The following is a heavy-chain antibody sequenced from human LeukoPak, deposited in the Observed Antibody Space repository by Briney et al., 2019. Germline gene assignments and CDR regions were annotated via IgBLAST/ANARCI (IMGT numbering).Heavy chain of an antibody. J-gene: IGHJ4*02. D-gene: IGHD6-13*01. CDR1: GGSFSGYY. CDR2: INHSGST. V-gene: IGHV4-34*01. Sequence: SETLSLTCAVYGGSFSGYYWSCIRQPPGEGLEWIGEINHSGSTNYNPSLKSRVTISVDTSKNQFSLKLSSVTAADTAVYYCARIREEHHLVLNVDYWGQGTLVTVSS. CDR3: ARIREEHHLVLNVDY.